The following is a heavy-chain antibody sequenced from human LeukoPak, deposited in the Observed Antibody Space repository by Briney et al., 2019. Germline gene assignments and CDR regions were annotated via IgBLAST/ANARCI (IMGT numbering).Heavy chain of an antibody. CDR2: IRSQAYGGTE. CDR3: ARGPIYLWLYYGMDV. CDR1: GFTFRDHA. V-gene: IGHV3-49*04. D-gene: IGHD3-16*01. J-gene: IGHJ6*02. Sequence: PGGSLRLSCTASGFTFRDHAMTWVRQAPGKGLEWVSFIRSQAYGGTEEYAASVQGRFTISRDDSYSIAYLQMSSLKTEDTAVYYCARGPIYLWLYYGMDVWGQGTTVIVSS.